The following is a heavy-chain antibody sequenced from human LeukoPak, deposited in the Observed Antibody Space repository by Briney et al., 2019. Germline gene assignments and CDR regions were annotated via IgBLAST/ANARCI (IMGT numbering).Heavy chain of an antibody. D-gene: IGHD2-15*01. CDR2: IYPGDSDT. CDR3: ARRPRGGRARYCSGGSCSLGWFDP. Sequence: GESLKISCKGSGYSFTSYWIGWVRQMPGKGLEWMGIIYPGDSDTRYSPSFQGQVTISADKSISTAYLQWSSLKASDIAMNYCARRPRGGRARYCSGGSCSLGWFDPWGQGTLVTVSS. V-gene: IGHV5-51*01. J-gene: IGHJ5*02. CDR1: GYSFTSYW.